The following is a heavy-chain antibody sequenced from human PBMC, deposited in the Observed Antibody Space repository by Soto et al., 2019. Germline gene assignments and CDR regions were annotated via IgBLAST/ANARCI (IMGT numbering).Heavy chain of an antibody. J-gene: IGHJ5*01. V-gene: IGHV4-61*01. Sequence: QVQLQESGPGLLRPSETLSLTCAVSRGSVSSDLFYWISIRQPPAKGLEWIGYLYNSRSTNYNTSLKSRVTMSLDTPNNQFFLKLTSVTAADTAVYYCAREKRAGNWFDSWGQGTLVTVSS. CDR2: LYNSRST. D-gene: IGHD3-10*01. CDR1: RGSVSSDLFY. CDR3: AREKRAGNWFDS.